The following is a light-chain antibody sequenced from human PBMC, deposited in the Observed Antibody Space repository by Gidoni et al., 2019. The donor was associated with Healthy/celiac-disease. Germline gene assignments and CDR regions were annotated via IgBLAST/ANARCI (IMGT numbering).Light chain of an antibody. CDR2: DAS. V-gene: IGKV1-33*01. Sequence: DIQLTQSPSSLSASVRDRVTITCQASQDISNYLNWYQQKPGKAPKLLIYDASNLETGVPSRFSGSGSGTDFTFNISSLQPEDIATYYCQQYDNLPTFGGXTKVEIK. CDR3: QQYDNLPT. CDR1: QDISNY. J-gene: IGKJ4*01.